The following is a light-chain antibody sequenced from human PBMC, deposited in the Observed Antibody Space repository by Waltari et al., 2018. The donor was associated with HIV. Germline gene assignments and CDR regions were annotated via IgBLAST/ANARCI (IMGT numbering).Light chain of an antibody. CDR1: SGSIARNH. CDR2: EDK. CDR3: QSYDSSNPVV. Sequence: NFMLTQPHSVSESPGKTVTISCTRSSGSIARNHVHWYQQRPGSPPTAEISEDKQRPSGVPDRFSGSIDSSSNSASLTISGLKTEDEADYYCQSYDSSNPVVFGGGTKLTVL. J-gene: IGLJ2*01. V-gene: IGLV6-57*01.